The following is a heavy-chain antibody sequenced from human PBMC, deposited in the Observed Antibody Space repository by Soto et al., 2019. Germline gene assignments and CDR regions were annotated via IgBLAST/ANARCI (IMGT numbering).Heavy chain of an antibody. J-gene: IGHJ4*01. V-gene: IGHV5-51*01. CDR2: IYPGESDT. CDR3: ARQHGVRNGVYGMAY. Sequence: KCLEWMGIIYPGESDTRYSPSFQGQVTISADKSISTAYLQWSSLKASDTAMYFCARQHGVRNGVYGMAYRGHGTPVPVSS. D-gene: IGHD2-8*01.